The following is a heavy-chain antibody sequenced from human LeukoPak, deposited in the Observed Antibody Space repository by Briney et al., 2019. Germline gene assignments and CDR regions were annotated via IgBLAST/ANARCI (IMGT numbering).Heavy chain of an antibody. D-gene: IGHD3-10*01. CDR3: AKSRADYVMAV. Sequence: NPSETLSLTCSVFGGSVSGYYWTWVRQPPGKGLEWIGQIHYSGKADYNPSLKSRITISVDTSKNEISLRMSSMTAADTGIYYCAKSRADYVMAVWGQGTTVTVSS. J-gene: IGHJ6*02. CDR2: IHYSGKA. CDR1: GGSVSGYY. V-gene: IGHV4-59*02.